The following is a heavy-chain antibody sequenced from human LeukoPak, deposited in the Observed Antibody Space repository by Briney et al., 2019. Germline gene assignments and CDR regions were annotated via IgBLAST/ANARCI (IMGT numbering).Heavy chain of an antibody. CDR1: GFTFDDYA. V-gene: IGHV3-9*01. Sequence: GGSLRLSCAASGFTFDDYAMHWVRQAPGKGLEWVSGISWNSGSIGYADSVKGRFTISRDNAKNSLYLQMNSLRAEDTAVYYCAREPLYGDYVYYFDYWGQGTLVTVSS. J-gene: IGHJ4*02. CDR3: AREPLYGDYVYYFDY. CDR2: ISWNSGSI. D-gene: IGHD4-17*01.